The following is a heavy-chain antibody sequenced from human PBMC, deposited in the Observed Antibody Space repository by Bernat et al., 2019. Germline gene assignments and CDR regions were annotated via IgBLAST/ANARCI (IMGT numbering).Heavy chain of an antibody. CDR2: ISSDGSNK. CDR3: ARDPDSSSSSSARGWFDP. V-gene: IGHV3-30*01. J-gene: IGHJ5*02. CDR1: GFTFSSYA. D-gene: IGHD6-6*01. Sequence: QVQLVESGGGVVQPGRSLRLSCAASGFTFSSYAMHWVRQAPVKGLEWVSVISSDGSNKYYADSVKGRFTISRDNSKNTLYLQMNSLRAEDTAVYYCARDPDSSSSSSARGWFDPWGQGTLVTVSS.